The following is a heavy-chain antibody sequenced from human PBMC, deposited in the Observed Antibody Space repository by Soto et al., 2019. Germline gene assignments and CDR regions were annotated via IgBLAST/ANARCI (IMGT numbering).Heavy chain of an antibody. J-gene: IGHJ6*03. CDR2: INSDGSST. Sequence: EVQLVESGGGLVQPGGSLRLSCAASGFTFSSYWMHWVRQAPGKGLVWVSRINSDGSSTSYADSVKGRFTISRDNAKNTLYLQMNSLRVEDTAVYYCARIITMVRGVPNYYYMDVWGKGTTVTVSS. V-gene: IGHV3-74*01. CDR1: GFTFSSYW. CDR3: ARIITMVRGVPNYYYMDV. D-gene: IGHD3-10*01.